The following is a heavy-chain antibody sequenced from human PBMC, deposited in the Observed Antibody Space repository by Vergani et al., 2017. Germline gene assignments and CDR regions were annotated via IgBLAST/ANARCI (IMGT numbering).Heavy chain of an antibody. J-gene: IGHJ3*02. V-gene: IGHV1-69-2*01. D-gene: IGHD3-22*01. CDR1: GYTFTDYY. Sequence: EVQLVQSGAEVKKPGATVKISCKVSGYTFTDYYMHWVQQAPGKGLEWMGLVDPEDGETIYAEKFQGRVTITADTSTDTAYIELSSLRSEDTAVYYCATVNSYCSSSYYHRCFDIWGQGTMVTVSS. CDR3: ATVNSYCSSSYYHRCFDI. CDR2: VDPEDGET.